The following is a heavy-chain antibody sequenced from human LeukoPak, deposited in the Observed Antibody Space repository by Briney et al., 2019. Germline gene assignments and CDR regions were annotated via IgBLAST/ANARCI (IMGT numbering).Heavy chain of an antibody. J-gene: IGHJ3*02. V-gene: IGHV4-39*07. D-gene: IGHD3-3*01. Sequence: SETLSLTCTVSGGSITTSTYFWGWIRQPPGKGLEWIGTIHYSGSTYYDPSLKSRVTISVDTSKNQFSLKLSSVTAADTAVYYCARLESIPHRGAFDIWGQGTMVTVSS. CDR1: GGSITTSTYF. CDR3: ARLESIPHRGAFDI. CDR2: IHYSGST.